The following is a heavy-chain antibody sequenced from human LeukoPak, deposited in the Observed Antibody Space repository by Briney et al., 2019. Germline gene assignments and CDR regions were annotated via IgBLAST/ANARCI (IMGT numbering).Heavy chain of an antibody. CDR2: IYYSGST. Sequence: SETLSLTCTVSGGSLSSYFWSWIRQPPGKGLEWIGYIYYSGSTNYNPSLKSRVTISVDTSKNQFSLRLSSVTAADTAVYYCARDLHDAFDIWGQGTVVTVSS. V-gene: IGHV4-59*01. CDR3: ARDLHDAFDI. J-gene: IGHJ3*02. CDR1: GGSLSSYF.